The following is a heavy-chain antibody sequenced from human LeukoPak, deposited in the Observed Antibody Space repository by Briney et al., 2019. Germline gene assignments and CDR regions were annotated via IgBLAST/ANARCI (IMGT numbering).Heavy chain of an antibody. CDR1: GFTFSSFA. CDR3: AKGGPLQWLRFDC. J-gene: IGHJ4*02. D-gene: IGHD5-12*01. CDR2: VSGSGGST. Sequence: PGGSLRLSCAASGFTFSSFAMSWVRQAPGKGLEWVSAVSGSGGSTYYADYVKGRFTISRDNSKNTLYLQMNSLRAEDTALYYCAKGGPLQWLRFDCWGQGTLVTVPS. V-gene: IGHV3-23*01.